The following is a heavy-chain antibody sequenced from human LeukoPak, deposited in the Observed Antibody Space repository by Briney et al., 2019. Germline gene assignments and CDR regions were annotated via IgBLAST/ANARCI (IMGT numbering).Heavy chain of an antibody. J-gene: IGHJ4*02. CDR1: GYTFTGYY. Sequence: ASVKVSCKASGYTFTGYYMHWVRQAPGQGLEWMGWINPNSGGTNYAQKFQGRVTMTRDTSISTAYMELSRLRSDDTAVYYCARGLDSSGYYSGLDYWGQGTLVTVSS. CDR2: INPNSGGT. V-gene: IGHV1-2*02. D-gene: IGHD3-22*01. CDR3: ARGLDSSGYYSGLDY.